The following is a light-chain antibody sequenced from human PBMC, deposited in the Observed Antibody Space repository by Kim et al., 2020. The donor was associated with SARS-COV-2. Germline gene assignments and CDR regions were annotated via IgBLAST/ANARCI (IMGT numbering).Light chain of an antibody. J-gene: IGKJ2*01. CDR3: QSYET. CDR1: ENLSASY. CDR2: GAS. Sequence: GTLSLSPGDRATLSCRASENLSASYLAWYQQKPGQAPPLVIYGASIRATGIPDRFSGSGSGADFTLTISRVEPEDVAVYYCQSYETFGQGTKLEI. V-gene: IGKV3-20*01.